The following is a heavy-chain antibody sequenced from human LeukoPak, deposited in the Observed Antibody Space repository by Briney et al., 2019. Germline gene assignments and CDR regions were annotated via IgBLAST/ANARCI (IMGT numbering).Heavy chain of an antibody. D-gene: IGHD6-13*01. V-gene: IGHV4-34*01. J-gene: IGHJ6*03. CDR1: GGSFSGYY. CDR2: INHSGST. Sequence: PSETLSLTCAVYGGSFSGYYWSWIRQPPGKGLEWIGEINHSGSTNYNPSLKSRVTISVDTSKNQFSLKLSSVTAADTAVYYCARVTPYSSGWYKRYYYYYMDVWGKGTTVAVSS. CDR3: ARVTPYSSGWYKRYYYYYMDV.